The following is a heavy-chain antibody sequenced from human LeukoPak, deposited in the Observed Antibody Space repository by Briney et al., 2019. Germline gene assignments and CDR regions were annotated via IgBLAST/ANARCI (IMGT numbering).Heavy chain of an antibody. V-gene: IGHV1-69*06. Sequence: GASVKVSCKASGGTFSSYAISWVRQAPGQGLEWMGGIIPIFGTANYAQKFQGRVTITADKSTSTAYMELSSLRSEDTAVYYCARVPFIVGATYYFDYWGQGTLVTVSS. D-gene: IGHD1-26*01. CDR1: GGTFSSYA. CDR2: IIPIFGTA. J-gene: IGHJ4*02. CDR3: ARVPFIVGATYYFDY.